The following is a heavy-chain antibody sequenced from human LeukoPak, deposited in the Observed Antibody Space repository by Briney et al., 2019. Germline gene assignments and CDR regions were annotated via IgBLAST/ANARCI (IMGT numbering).Heavy chain of an antibody. Sequence: GGSLRLSCAASGFTFSSYAMSWVRQAPRKGLGLVSGISGSGGSTYYADSVKGRFTISRDNSKNTLYLQMTSLRAEDTAVYYCAKDQVWIVVGSFDYWGQGTMVTVSS. CDR2: ISGSGGST. D-gene: IGHD3-22*01. J-gene: IGHJ4*02. V-gene: IGHV3-23*01. CDR3: AKDQVWIVVGSFDY. CDR1: GFTFSSYA.